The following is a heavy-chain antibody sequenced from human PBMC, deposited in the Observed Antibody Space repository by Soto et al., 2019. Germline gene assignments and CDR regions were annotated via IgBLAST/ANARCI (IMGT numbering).Heavy chain of an antibody. CDR1: GGSISSGDYY. CDR3: ARKGWPDVFDI. V-gene: IGHV4-30-4*01. Sequence: QVQLQESGPGLVKPSQTLSLTCTVSGGSISSGDYYWSWIRQPPGKGLEWIGYIYYSGSTYYKSSLTSRVIISRDTSKNQFSLKLSSVTAADTAVYYCARKGWPDVFDIWGQGAMVTVSS. CDR2: IYYSGST. J-gene: IGHJ3*02.